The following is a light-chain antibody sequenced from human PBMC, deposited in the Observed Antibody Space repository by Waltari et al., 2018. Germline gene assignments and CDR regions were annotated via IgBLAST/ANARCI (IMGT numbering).Light chain of an antibody. Sequence: DIYMAQSPSSLSASVGDRVTISCRASHDIRGFLAWYQHKPGQAPKLLLYGTSRLESGVPPRFSGSDSGTTFTLTISLLQPEDSATYYCKQYYSTPQTFGQGTKVEI. CDR3: KQYYSTPQT. CDR2: GTS. V-gene: IGKV1-NL1*01. CDR1: HDIRGF. J-gene: IGKJ1*01.